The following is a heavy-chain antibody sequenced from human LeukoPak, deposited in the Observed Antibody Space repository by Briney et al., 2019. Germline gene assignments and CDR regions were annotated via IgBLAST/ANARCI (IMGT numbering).Heavy chain of an antibody. V-gene: IGHV3-23*01. D-gene: IGHD3-10*01. Sequence: GGSLRLSCAASGFIFSNHAMNWVRQAPGKGLEWVAGVNSGGGSKYYTDSVKGRFTISRDNSKNTLYLQMSSLRADDSALYVCAKGWNYYGSGSYYPDAFDIWGQGTMVTVSS. CDR3: AKGWNYYGSGSYYPDAFDI. CDR2: VNSGGGSK. J-gene: IGHJ3*02. CDR1: GFIFSNHA.